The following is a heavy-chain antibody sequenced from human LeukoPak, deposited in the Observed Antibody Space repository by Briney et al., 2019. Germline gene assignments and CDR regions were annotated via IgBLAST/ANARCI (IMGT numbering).Heavy chain of an antibody. D-gene: IGHD6-25*01. CDR3: AHRPASGIAALWWFDP. J-gene: IGHJ5*02. Sequence: SGPTLVNPTQTLTLTCTFSGFSFSTRGVGVGWIRQTPGKALEWLALLSWNDDKYYSPSLRSRLTITRDTSKNQVVLTMTKMDPVDTATYYCAHRPASGIAALWWFDPWGQGTLVTVSS. CDR2: LSWNDDK. CDR1: GFSFSTRGVG. V-gene: IGHV2-5*01.